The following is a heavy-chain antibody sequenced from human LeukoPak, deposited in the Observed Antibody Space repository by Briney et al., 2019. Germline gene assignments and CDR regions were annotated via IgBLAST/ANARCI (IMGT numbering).Heavy chain of an antibody. CDR1: GGSISSSSYY. CDR3: ARRTILGASFDY. CDR2: IYYSGST. J-gene: IGHJ4*02. Sequence: NPSETLSLTCTVSGGSISSSSYYWGWIRQPPGKGLEWIGSIYYSGSTYYNPSLKSRVTISVDTSKNQFSLKLSSVTAADTAVYYCARRTILGASFDYGGQGTLVTVSS. V-gene: IGHV4-39*01. D-gene: IGHD1-26*01.